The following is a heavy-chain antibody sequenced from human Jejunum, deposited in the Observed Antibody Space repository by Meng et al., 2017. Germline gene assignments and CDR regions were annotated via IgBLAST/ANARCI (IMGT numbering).Heavy chain of an antibody. CDR2: IHHSGST. CDR1: GDSFTDYY. CDR3: ARRIRGGSYLG. Sequence: QLLQLGPGLLKPSYTLSLTCTVYGDSFTDYYWNWIRQPPGKGLEWIGEIHHSGSTNYNPSLESRVTISRDTSKKQFSLRLSSVTGADTAVYYCARRIRGGSYLGWGQGTLVTVSS. J-gene: IGHJ4*02. D-gene: IGHD1-26*01. V-gene: IGHV4-34*01.